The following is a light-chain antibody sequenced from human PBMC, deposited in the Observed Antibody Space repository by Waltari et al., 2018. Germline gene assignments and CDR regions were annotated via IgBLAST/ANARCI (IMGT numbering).Light chain of an antibody. Sequence: EIVLTQSPGTLSLSPGERATLSCRASQSVSSSYFAWYQQKPGQAPRLLIYGASNRATGIPDRFSGSGSGTDFTLTISRLEPEDFAVYYCQQYGSSPGTFGQGP. CDR2: GAS. J-gene: IGKJ1*01. CDR1: QSVSSSY. CDR3: QQYGSSPGT. V-gene: IGKV3-20*01.